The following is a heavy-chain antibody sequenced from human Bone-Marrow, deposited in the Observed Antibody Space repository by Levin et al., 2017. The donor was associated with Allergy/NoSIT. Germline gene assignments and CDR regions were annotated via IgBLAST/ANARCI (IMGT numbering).Heavy chain of an antibody. CDR1: GSSFTSYW. CDR3: ARGLEYSSASFVY. V-gene: IGHV5-51*01. D-gene: IGHD6-6*01. J-gene: IGHJ4*02. Sequence: GESLKISCQGSGSSFTSYWIGWVRQMPGKGLEWMGIIYPGDSDTRYSPSFQGQVTISADKSISTAYLQWSSLKASDTAMYYCARGLEYSSASFVYWGQGTLVTVSS. CDR2: IYPGDSDT.